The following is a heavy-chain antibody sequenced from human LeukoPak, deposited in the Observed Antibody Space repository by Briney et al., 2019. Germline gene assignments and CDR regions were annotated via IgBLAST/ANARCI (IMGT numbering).Heavy chain of an antibody. V-gene: IGHV3-7*01. CDR3: VRDPHYDSGGYYWAFDN. Sequence: GGSPRLSCEVSGFTFRSYWMSWVRQAPGKGLEWVANIKQDGTAKYYVDSVKGRFTISRDNAKNSLYLQMNSLRAEDTAVYYCVRDPHYDSGGYYWAFDNWGQGTLVTVSS. CDR2: IKQDGTAK. D-gene: IGHD3-22*01. CDR1: GFTFRSYW. J-gene: IGHJ4*02.